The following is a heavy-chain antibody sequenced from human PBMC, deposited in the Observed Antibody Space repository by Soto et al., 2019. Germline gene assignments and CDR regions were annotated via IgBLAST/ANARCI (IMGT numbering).Heavy chain of an antibody. D-gene: IGHD3-22*01. CDR1: GGTFSRHA. Sequence: QVQLVQSGAEVRKPGASVKVSCQASGGTFSRHAISWVRRAPGQGLERMGGIIPIFGTANHAQKFQGRVKIIADESTSTVYMELGSRRSEDTSMYYCARGWGYDSNDYYYAYWGQGPLVIVSS. CDR3: ARGWGYDSNDYYYAY. J-gene: IGHJ4*02. V-gene: IGHV1-69*01. CDR2: IIPIFGTA.